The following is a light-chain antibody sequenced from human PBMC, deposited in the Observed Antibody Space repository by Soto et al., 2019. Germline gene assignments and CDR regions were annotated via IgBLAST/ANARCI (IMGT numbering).Light chain of an antibody. CDR2: GAS. V-gene: IGKV1-5*01. CDR1: QIIYNW. CDR3: QHYNSFPST. J-gene: IGKJ1*01. Sequence: DTQSPSTPSTPSASVVARVTITGLASQIIYNWLAWYQQKPGKAPKLLISGASTLEGGVPSRFSGSGSGTEFTLTISSLQPDDFATYYCQHYNSFPSTFGQGTKVDIK.